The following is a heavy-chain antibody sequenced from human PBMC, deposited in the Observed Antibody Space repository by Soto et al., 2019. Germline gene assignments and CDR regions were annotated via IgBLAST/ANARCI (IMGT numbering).Heavy chain of an antibody. CDR1: GGTFSSYA. J-gene: IGHJ5*02. CDR2: IIPIFGTA. Sequence: ASVKVSCKASGGTFSSYAISWVRQAPGQGLEWMGGIIPIFGTANYAQKFQGRVTITADESASTAYMELSSLRSEDTAVYYCARDGIAAAGTISWFDPWGQGTLVTVSS. D-gene: IGHD6-13*01. CDR3: ARDGIAAAGTISWFDP. V-gene: IGHV1-69*13.